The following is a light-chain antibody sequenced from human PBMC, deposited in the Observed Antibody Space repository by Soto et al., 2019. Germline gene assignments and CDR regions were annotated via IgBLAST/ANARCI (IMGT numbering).Light chain of an antibody. CDR1: SSDVGGYNY. CDR2: EVS. V-gene: IGLV2-14*01. CDR3: SSYTTSSSLV. Sequence: QSALTQPASVSGSPGQSITISCTGTSSDVGGYNYVSWYQPRPGKAPKLMIYEVSNRPSGVSNRFSGSKSGNTASLTISGLQAEDEADYYCSSYTTSSSLVFGGGTKLTVL. J-gene: IGLJ2*01.